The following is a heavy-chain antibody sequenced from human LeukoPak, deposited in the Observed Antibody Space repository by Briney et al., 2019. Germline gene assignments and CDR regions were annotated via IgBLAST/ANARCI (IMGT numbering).Heavy chain of an antibody. D-gene: IGHD3-10*01. CDR1: GFTFSSYG. Sequence: GGSLRLSCAASGFTFSSYGMHWVRQAPGKGLEWVAVIWYDGSNKCYADSVKGRFTISRDNSKNTLYLQMNSLRAEDTAVYYCARGYGVRGVIITPGYWGQGTLVTVSS. V-gene: IGHV3-33*01. CDR2: IWYDGSNK. CDR3: ARGYGVRGVIITPGY. J-gene: IGHJ4*02.